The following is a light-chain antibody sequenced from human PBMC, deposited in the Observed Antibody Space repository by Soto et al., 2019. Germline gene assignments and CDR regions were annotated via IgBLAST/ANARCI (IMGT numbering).Light chain of an antibody. CDR2: GTS. CDR3: QQYNDWPPLT. Sequence: IVLTQSLGTLSLSPGERATLSCRASQSVNSIYLAWYQQKPGQAPRLLIYGTSTRATGVPARFSGSGSGTEFTLTISNLQSEDFAVYYCQQYNDWPPLTFGGGTKVDIK. CDR1: QSVNSIY. J-gene: IGKJ4*01. V-gene: IGKV3-15*01.